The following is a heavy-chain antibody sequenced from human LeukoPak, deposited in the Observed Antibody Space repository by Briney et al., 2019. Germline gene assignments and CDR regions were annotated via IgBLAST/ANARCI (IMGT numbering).Heavy chain of an antibody. CDR2: IYHSGST. J-gene: IGHJ6*02. V-gene: IGHV4-30-2*01. CDR1: GGSISSGGYS. Sequence: SQTLSLTCAVSGGSISSGGYSWSWIRQPPGKGLEWIGYIYHSGSTYYNPSLKSGVTISVDRSKNQFSLKLSSVTAADTAVYYCARRYSSSWYYYYGMDVWGQGTTVTVSS. D-gene: IGHD6-13*01. CDR3: ARRYSSSWYYYYGMDV.